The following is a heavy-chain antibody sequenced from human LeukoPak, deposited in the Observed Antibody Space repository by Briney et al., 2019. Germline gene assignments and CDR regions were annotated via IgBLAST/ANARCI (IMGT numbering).Heavy chain of an antibody. Sequence: ETLSLTCAVSGGSISSSNWWNWVRQPPGKGLEWVSSISSSSSYIYYADSVKGRFTISRDNAKNSLYLQMNSLRAEDTAVYYCARDRTTALVGEFDYWGQGTLVTVSS. J-gene: IGHJ4*02. V-gene: IGHV3-21*01. CDR1: GGSISSSN. CDR3: ARDRTTALVGEFDY. CDR2: ISSSSSYI. D-gene: IGHD4-11*01.